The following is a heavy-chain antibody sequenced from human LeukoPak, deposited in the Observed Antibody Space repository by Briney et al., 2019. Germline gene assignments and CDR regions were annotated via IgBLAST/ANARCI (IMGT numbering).Heavy chain of an antibody. D-gene: IGHD3-16*01. Sequence: ASVKVSCKASGYTFIGYYIHWVRQAPGQGLEWMGWINPNIGDTHYAQKFQGRVTMTRDTSISTAYMELSRLRSDDTAVYYCARDWGHSDAFDIWGQGTMVTVSS. CDR3: ARDWGHSDAFDI. CDR2: INPNIGDT. V-gene: IGHV1-2*02. CDR1: GYTFIGYY. J-gene: IGHJ3*02.